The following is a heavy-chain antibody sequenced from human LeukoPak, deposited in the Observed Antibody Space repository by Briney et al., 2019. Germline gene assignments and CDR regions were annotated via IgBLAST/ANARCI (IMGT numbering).Heavy chain of an antibody. CDR2: ILHSGNT. D-gene: IGHD2-2*01. J-gene: IGHJ6*03. Sequence: PWETLSLTCTVSGYSMSSGYDWGWSRQPRGEGVEWIGSILHSGNTYYNPSLKSRVTISVDTSKNQFSLKLSSVTAADTAVYYCAREQYQLLNYYYYYYMDVWGKGTPVTVSS. CDR3: AREQYQLLNYYYYYYMDV. V-gene: IGHV4-38-2*02. CDR1: GYSMSSGYD.